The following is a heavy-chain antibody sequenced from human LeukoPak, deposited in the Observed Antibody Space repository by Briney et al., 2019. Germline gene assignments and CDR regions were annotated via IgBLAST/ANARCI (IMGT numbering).Heavy chain of an antibody. Sequence: SETLSLTCTVSGGSISSYYWSWIRQPPGKGLEWIGYIYYSGSTNYNPSLKSRVTISVDTSKNQFSLKLRSVTAADTAVYYCARVTGYMTEDYFDYWGQGILVTVSS. CDR3: ARVTGYMTEDYFDY. CDR1: GGSISSYY. CDR2: IYYSGST. D-gene: IGHD3-9*01. J-gene: IGHJ4*02. V-gene: IGHV4-59*01.